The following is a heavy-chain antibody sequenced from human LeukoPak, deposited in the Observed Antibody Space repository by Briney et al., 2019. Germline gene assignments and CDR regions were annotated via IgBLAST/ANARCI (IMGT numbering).Heavy chain of an antibody. V-gene: IGHV4-59*01. D-gene: IGHD3-22*01. CDR2: IYYSGST. J-gene: IGHJ4*02. Sequence: SETLSLTCTVSGGSISSYYWSWIRQPPGKGLEWIGYIYYSGSTNYNPSLKSRVTISVDTSKNQFSLKLSSVTAADTAVYYCARYRYYDSSGYYWDYFDYWGQGTLVTVSS. CDR1: GGSISSYY. CDR3: ARYRYYDSSGYYWDYFDY.